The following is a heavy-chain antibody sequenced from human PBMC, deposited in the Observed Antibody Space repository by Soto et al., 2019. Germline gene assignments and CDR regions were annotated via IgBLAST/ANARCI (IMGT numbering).Heavy chain of an antibody. Sequence: GGSLKLSCAASGFTFSGYWMSWVRQAPGKGLEWVANIKQDGSEKYYVDSVKGRFTISRDNAKNSLYLLMNSLRAEDTAVYYCAKNNRYCSSTNCFVFDYWGQGTLVTVSS. CDR1: GFTFSGYW. D-gene: IGHD2-2*01. CDR3: AKNNRYCSSTNCFVFDY. J-gene: IGHJ4*02. CDR2: IKQDGSEK. V-gene: IGHV3-7*01.